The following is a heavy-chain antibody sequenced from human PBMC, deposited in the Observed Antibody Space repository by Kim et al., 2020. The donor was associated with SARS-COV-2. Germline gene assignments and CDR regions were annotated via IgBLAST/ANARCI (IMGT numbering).Heavy chain of an antibody. J-gene: IGHJ4*02. CDR3: AGGGRLPPPLDY. CDR2: IYYSGST. CDR1: GGSISSYY. V-gene: IGHV4-59*01. D-gene: IGHD4-17*01. Sequence: SETLSLTCTVSGGSISSYYWSWIRQPPGKGLEWIGYIYYSGSTNYNPSLKSRVTISVDTSKNQFSLKLSSVTAADTAVYYCAGGGRLPPPLDYWGQGTLVTVSS.